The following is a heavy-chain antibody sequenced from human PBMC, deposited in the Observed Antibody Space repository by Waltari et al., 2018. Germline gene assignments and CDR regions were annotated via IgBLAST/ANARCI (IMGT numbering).Heavy chain of an antibody. CDR1: GFPFNTYV. D-gene: IGHD7-27*01. V-gene: IGHV3-23*01. J-gene: IGHJ4*02. CDR2: ISDGGGII. CDR3: ARGSGVDY. Sequence: EVQPLESAGGLVPPGGSPRPSCAAPGFPFNTYVMNWVRQAPGKGLEWVSSISDGGGIINYADSVKGRFTISRDKSKNTLYLQMNSLRAEDTAVYYCARGSGVDYWGQGTLVTISS.